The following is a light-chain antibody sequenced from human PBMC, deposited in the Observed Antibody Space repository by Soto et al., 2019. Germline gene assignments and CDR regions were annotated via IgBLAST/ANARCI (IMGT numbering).Light chain of an antibody. V-gene: IGKV1D-13*01. CDR3: QQYNNWPT. J-gene: IGKJ1*01. CDR1: QGISNY. CDR2: KAS. Sequence: AIQLTQSPSSLSASVGDRVTITCRASQGISNYLAWYQQKPGKAPKLLIYKASRLESGVPSRFSGSGSETEFTLTISSLQSEDFAVYYCQQYNNWPTFGQGTKVDI.